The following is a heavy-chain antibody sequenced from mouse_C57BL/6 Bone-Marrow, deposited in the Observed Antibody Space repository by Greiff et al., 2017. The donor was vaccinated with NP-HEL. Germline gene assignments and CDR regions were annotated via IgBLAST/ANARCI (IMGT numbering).Heavy chain of an antibody. CDR2: IYPGGGYT. CDR1: GYTFTNYW. CDR3: ARCDYGSRDYAMDC. D-gene: IGHD1-1*01. V-gene: IGHV1-63*01. Sequence: VKLQESGAELVRPGTSVKMSCKASGYTFTNYWIGWAKQRPGHGLEWIGEIYPGGGYTNYNEKFKGKATLTADKSSSTAYMQFSSLTSEDSAIYYCARCDYGSRDYAMDCWGQGTSVTVSS. J-gene: IGHJ4*01.